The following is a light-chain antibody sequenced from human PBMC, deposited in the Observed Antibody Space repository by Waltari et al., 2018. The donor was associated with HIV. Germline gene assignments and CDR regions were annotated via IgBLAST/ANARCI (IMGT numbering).Light chain of an antibody. CDR1: SYNIGTNY. V-gene: IGLV1-47*01. CDR3: AAWDDTLTVV. CDR2: RNN. Sequence: QYVLTQPPSASGTPGQSVTLSCSGTSYNIGTNYVYWYQQFPGTAPKLLIYRNNKRPSGVPDRFSGSKSGTSASLDISGLRSDDEAEYYCAAWDDTLTVVFGGGTKLTVL. J-gene: IGLJ2*01.